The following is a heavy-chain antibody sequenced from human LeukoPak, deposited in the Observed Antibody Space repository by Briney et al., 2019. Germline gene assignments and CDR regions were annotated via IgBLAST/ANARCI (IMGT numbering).Heavy chain of an antibody. J-gene: IGHJ4*02. D-gene: IGHD3-10*01. CDR3: ATIMVPMVRGVLGLGY. CDR1: GYTFTSYD. V-gene: IGHV1-8*01. CDR2: MNPNSGNT. Sequence: ASVKVSCKASGYTFTSYDINWVRQATGQGLEWMGWMNPNSGNTGYAQKFQGRVTMTRNTSISTAYMELSSLRSEDTAVYYCATIMVPMVRGVLGLGYWGQGTLVTVSS.